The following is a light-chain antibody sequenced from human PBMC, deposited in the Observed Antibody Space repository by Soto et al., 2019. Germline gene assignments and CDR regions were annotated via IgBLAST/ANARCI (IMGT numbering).Light chain of an antibody. CDR3: QQYGSSSFT. V-gene: IGKV3-20*01. CDR1: QSVSSSY. CDR2: GAS. J-gene: IGKJ1*01. Sequence: EIVLTQSPGTLSLSPGERATLSCRASQSVSSSYLAWYQQKPGQAPRLLISGASSRATGIPDRFSGSGSGTDFTLTISRLEPEDFAVYYCQQYGSSSFTFGQGTKVEIK.